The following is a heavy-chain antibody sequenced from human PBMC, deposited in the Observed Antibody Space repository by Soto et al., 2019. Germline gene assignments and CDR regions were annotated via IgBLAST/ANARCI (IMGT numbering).Heavy chain of an antibody. CDR1: AFTFCEYY. D-gene: IGHD2-15*01. CDR3: AASAVVAAHY. J-gene: IGHJ4*02. CDR2: ISGNGNTI. Sequence: GGALRLSCAASAFTFCEYYMGWIRQAPGKGLEWLSYISGNGNTIYYADSVKGRFTVSRDNAKNLLYLQMNSLRAEDTAVYYCAASAVVAAHYWGQGALVTVSS. V-gene: IGHV3-11*01.